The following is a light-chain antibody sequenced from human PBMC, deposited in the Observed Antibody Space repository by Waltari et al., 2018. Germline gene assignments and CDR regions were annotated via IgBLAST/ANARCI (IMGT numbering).Light chain of an antibody. Sequence: QSVLTQPPSVSGAPGQRVTIPCTGSSSNIGAGSDVHWYQPFSGTAPKLLIFDNDNRPSGVPDRFSGSRSGTSAYLAITGLQTDDEADYFCQSYDSGQWVFGGGTKVTVL. V-gene: IGLV1-40*01. J-gene: IGLJ3*02. CDR1: SSNIGAGSD. CDR3: QSYDSGQWV. CDR2: DND.